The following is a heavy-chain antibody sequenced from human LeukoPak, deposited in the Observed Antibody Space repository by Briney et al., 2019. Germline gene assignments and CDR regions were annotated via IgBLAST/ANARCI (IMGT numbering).Heavy chain of an antibody. V-gene: IGHV1-2*02. CDR2: INPNSGGT. J-gene: IGHJ4*02. D-gene: IGHD6-19*01. CDR3: ARESPGSYSSGRDYFDF. CDR1: GYTFTSYD. Sequence: GASVKVSCKPSGYTFTSYDINWVRQATGQGLEWMGWINPNSGGTNFAQKFQGRVTMTRDTSITTAYMELSSLRSDDTAVYYCARESPGSYSSGRDYFDFWGQGTLVTVSS.